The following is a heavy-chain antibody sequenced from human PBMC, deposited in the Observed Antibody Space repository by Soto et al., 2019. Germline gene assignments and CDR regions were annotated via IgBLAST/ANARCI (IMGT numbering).Heavy chain of an antibody. Sequence: EVQLVESGGGLVQSGGSLRLSCTASGFSVSDHFMDWVRQTPGKGLEWLGQITNRATGDTTFYAASVKGRFTVSKDESRNSLYLQITSLKTEDTAVYYCASSITQMLTDWGQGTLVAVAS. D-gene: IGHD1-20*01. V-gene: IGHV3-72*01. J-gene: IGHJ4*02. CDR2: ITNRATGDTT. CDR3: ASSITQMLTD. CDR1: GFSVSDHF.